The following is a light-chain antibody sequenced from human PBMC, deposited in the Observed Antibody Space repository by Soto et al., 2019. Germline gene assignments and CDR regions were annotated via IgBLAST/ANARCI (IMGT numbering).Light chain of an antibody. Sequence: EVVLAQSPDTLSLSPGERATLSCRASQSVTRNYLAWYQQKLGQSPRLLIYGASSRATGIPDRFSGSGSGTDFTLTINRLEPEDFAVYYCQQYGNLPWTFGQGTKVEVK. CDR3: QQYGNLPWT. CDR1: QSVTRNY. V-gene: IGKV3-20*01. J-gene: IGKJ1*01. CDR2: GAS.